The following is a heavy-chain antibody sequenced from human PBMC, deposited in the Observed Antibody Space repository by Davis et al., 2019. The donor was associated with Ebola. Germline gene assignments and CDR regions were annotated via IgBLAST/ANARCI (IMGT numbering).Heavy chain of an antibody. Sequence: PGGSLRLSCAASGFTFSSYAMSWVRQAPGKGLEWVSAISGSGGSTYYADSVKGRFTISRDNSKNTLYLQMNSLRAEDTAVYYCAKPLEWFGELSPLGYWGQGTLVTVSS. D-gene: IGHD3-10*01. J-gene: IGHJ4*02. CDR1: GFTFSSYA. CDR2: ISGSGGST. CDR3: AKPLEWFGELSPLGY. V-gene: IGHV3-23*01.